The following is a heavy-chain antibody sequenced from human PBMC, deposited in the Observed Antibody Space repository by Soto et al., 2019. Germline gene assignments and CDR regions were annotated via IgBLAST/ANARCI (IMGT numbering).Heavy chain of an antibody. J-gene: IGHJ6*02. Sequence: QVQLVQSGAEVKKPGSSVKVSCKASGGTFSSYTISWVRQAPGQGLEWMGRIIPILGIANYAQKFQGRVTIPADKSTSTAYMELSSLRSEDTAVYYCARGPAAISTHYYYYGMDVWGQGTTVTVSS. CDR3: ARGPAAISTHYYYYGMDV. CDR2: IIPILGIA. D-gene: IGHD2-2*01. V-gene: IGHV1-69*02. CDR1: GGTFSSYT.